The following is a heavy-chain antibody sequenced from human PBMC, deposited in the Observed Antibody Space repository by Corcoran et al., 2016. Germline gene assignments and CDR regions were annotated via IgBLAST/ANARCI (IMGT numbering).Heavy chain of an antibody. CDR2: INPNSGGT. J-gene: IGHJ3*02. V-gene: IGHV1-2*04. CDR1: GYTFTGYY. Sequence: QVQLVQSGAEVKKPGASVKVSCKASGYTFTGYYMHWVRQAPGKGLEWMGWINPNSGGTNYAPKFQGWVSMTRDASISSAYLELSRLRSDDTAVYYWSREADAFDIWGQETMVSVSS. CDR3: SREADAFDI.